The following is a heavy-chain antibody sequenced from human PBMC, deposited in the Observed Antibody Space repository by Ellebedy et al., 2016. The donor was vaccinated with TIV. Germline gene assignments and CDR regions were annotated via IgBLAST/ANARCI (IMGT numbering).Heavy chain of an antibody. V-gene: IGHV1-2*02. CDR2: INPKNGGT. CDR1: GYTFTGYY. Sequence: AASVKVSCKASGYTFTGYYIHWVRQAPGQGLEWMGWINPKNGGTNYAQKSQGRVTMTRDTSISTAYMELSWLRSDDTAVYYCARDGACGGDCYGDNYWGQGSLVTVSS. CDR3: ARDGACGGDCYGDNY. J-gene: IGHJ4*02. D-gene: IGHD2-21*02.